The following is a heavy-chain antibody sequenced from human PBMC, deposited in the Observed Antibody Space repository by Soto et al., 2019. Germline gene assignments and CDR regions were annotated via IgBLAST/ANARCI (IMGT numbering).Heavy chain of an antibody. Sequence: DVNLLQSGGGSAQPGGSLRLSCATSGFTFITYAITWGRQVPGRGLQWVSTILPDETGFYTVSVQGRFTISRDNYRVIVYLHIHDLCVAVAAICYCAKDRLPTSGPRFFFDSWGQGILGTVSS. D-gene: IGHD2-15*01. V-gene: IGHV3-23*01. CDR3: AKDRLPTSGPRFFFDS. J-gene: IGHJ4*02. CDR2: ILPDETG. CDR1: GFTFITYA.